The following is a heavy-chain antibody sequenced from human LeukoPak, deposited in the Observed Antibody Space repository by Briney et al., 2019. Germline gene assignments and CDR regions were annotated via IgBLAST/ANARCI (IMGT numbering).Heavy chain of an antibody. Sequence: AGGSLRLSCAASGFTFSSYWMSWVRQAPGKGLEWVANIKQDGSEKYYVDSVKGGFTISRENAKNSLYLQMNSLRAEDTAVYYCARSRIAAAGRWFDPWGQGALVTVSS. D-gene: IGHD6-13*01. CDR1: GFTFSSYW. CDR3: ARSRIAAAGRWFDP. J-gene: IGHJ5*02. V-gene: IGHV3-7*05. CDR2: IKQDGSEK.